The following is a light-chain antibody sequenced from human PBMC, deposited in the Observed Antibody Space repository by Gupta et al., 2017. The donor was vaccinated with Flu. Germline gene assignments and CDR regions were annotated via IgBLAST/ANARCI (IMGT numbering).Light chain of an antibody. Sequence: DIVMTQSPDSLAVSLGERATINCKSSQSVSYSSNNKNYLAWYQQKPGQPPKLLIYWASTRESGVPDRFSGSGSGTDFTLTISSLQAEDVAVYYCQQDYSTPLTFGGGTKVEIK. V-gene: IGKV4-1*01. CDR2: WAS. CDR1: QSVSYSSNNKNY. CDR3: QQDYSTPLT. J-gene: IGKJ4*01.